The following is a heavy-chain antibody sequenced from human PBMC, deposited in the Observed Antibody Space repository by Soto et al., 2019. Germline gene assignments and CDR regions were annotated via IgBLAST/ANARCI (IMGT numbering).Heavy chain of an antibody. D-gene: IGHD6-13*01. Sequence: GGSLRLSCAVSGFTFSDYYMTWIRQAPGKGLEWVSYISSSTSHTNYADSVKGRFTISRDNAKNSLFLQMNSLRAEDTAVYYCASGRGAAADYFDFWGQGTLVTGSS. CDR1: GFTFSDYY. V-gene: IGHV3-11*03. CDR3: ASGRGAAADYFDF. CDR2: ISSSTSHT. J-gene: IGHJ4*02.